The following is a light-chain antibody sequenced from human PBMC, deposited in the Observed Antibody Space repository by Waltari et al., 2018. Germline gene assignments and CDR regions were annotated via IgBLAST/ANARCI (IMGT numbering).Light chain of an antibody. CDR2: TAS. CDR1: ETIRIY. CDR3: QQSYSIPLT. V-gene: IGKV1-39*01. J-gene: IGKJ4*01. Sequence: DIQMTQSPSSLSASVGDRVTITCRASETIRIYLTWYQQKPGKAPKLLINTASRLQSVVPSRVSGSGSGTDFTLTISTLQHEDFATYYCQQSYSIPLTFGGGTKVEIK.